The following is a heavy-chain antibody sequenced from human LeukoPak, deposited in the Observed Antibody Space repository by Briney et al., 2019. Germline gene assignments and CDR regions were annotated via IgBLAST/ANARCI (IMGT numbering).Heavy chain of an antibody. CDR3: ARDSDSNQDYYYKDV. CDR2: ISYDGSNK. Sequence: PGGSLRLSCAASGFTFSSYAMHWVRQAPGKGLEWVAVISYDGSNKYYADSVKGRFTISRDNSKNTLYLQMNSLRAEDTAVYYCARDSDSNQDYYYKDVWGKGTTVTVSS. CDR1: GFTFSSYA. V-gene: IGHV3-30*01. J-gene: IGHJ6*03. D-gene: IGHD4-11*01.